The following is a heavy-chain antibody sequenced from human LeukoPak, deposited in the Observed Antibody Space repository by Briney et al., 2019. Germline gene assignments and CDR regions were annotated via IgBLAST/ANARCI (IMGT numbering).Heavy chain of an antibody. Sequence: SETLSLTCTVSGGSISSSSYYWGWIRQPPGKGLEWIGSIYYSGSTYYNPSLKSRVTISVDTSKNQFSLKLSSVTAADTAVYYCARQLGYCSSTSCYADKVDCWGQGTLVTVSS. CDR1: GGSISSSSYY. CDR3: ARQLGYCSSTSCYADKVDC. D-gene: IGHD2-2*01. CDR2: IYYSGST. V-gene: IGHV4-39*01. J-gene: IGHJ4*02.